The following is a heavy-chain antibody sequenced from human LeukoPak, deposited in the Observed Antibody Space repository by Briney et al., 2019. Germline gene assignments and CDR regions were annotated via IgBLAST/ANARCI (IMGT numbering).Heavy chain of an antibody. CDR3: ARGTASITVTTLVWYFDL. J-gene: IGHJ2*01. V-gene: IGHV3-48*01. CDR2: ISSSSSTI. Sequence: GESLQISCAASGFTFSSYSMNWVRQAPGKGLEWVSYISSSSSTIYYADSVKGRFTISRDNAKNSLYLQMNSLRAEDTAVYYCARGTASITVTTLVWYFDLWGRGTLVTVSS. CDR1: GFTFSSYS. D-gene: IGHD4-17*01.